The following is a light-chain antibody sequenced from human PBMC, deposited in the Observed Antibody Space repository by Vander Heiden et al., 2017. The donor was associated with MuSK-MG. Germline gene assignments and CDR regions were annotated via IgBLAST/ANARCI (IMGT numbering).Light chain of an antibody. CDR2: AAS. CDR3: QQYNSYPDT. V-gene: IGKV1-9*01. J-gene: IGKJ5*01. CDR1: QGISSY. Sequence: IQLTQSPSSLSASVGDRVTITCRASQGISSYLAWYQQKPGKAPKLLIYAASTLESGVPSRFSGSGSGTDFTLTISSLQPEDFATYYCQQYNSYPDTFGQGTQLEIK.